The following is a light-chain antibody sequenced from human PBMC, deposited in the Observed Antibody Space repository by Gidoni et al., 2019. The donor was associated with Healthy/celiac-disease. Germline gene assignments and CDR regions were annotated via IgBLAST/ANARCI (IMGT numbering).Light chain of an antibody. V-gene: IGKV1-39*01. Sequence: DIQMTQSPSSLSASVGDRVTITCRASQSISSYLNWYQQKPGKAPKLLIYAASSLQSGVPSRFSGSGSGTDFTLTISSLQPEDFATYYCQQSYSTPVFXQXTKLEIK. J-gene: IGKJ2*01. CDR3: QQSYSTPV. CDR2: AAS. CDR1: QSISSY.